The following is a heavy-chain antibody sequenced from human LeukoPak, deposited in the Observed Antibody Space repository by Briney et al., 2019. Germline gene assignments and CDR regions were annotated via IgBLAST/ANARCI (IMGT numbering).Heavy chain of an antibody. D-gene: IGHD6-19*01. J-gene: IGHJ6*02. CDR2: IAYDGSNK. CDR1: GFSFSTYG. V-gene: IGHV3-30*03. CDR3: ARDQAGYSSGWSLGMDV. Sequence: PGRSLRLSCAASGFSFSTYGMHWVRQAPGKGLEWVAVIAYDGSNKYYADSVKGRFTISRDNSKNTLYLHMNSLRAEDTAMYYCARDQAGYSSGWSLGMDVWGQGTTVTVSS.